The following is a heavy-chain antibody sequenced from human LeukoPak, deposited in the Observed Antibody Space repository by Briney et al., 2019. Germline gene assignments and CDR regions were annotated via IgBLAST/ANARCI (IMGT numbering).Heavy chain of an antibody. CDR2: IYYSGST. CDR1: GGFMRNYY. Sequence: SETLSLTCTVSGGFMRNYYWSWIRQPPGKGLEWIGYIYYSGSTNYNPSLKSRVTISVDTSKNQFSLKLSSVTAADTAVYYCARRDYYDSSGYRFGYFDLWGRGTLVTVSS. J-gene: IGHJ2*01. V-gene: IGHV4-59*08. CDR3: ARRDYYDSSGYRFGYFDL. D-gene: IGHD3-22*01.